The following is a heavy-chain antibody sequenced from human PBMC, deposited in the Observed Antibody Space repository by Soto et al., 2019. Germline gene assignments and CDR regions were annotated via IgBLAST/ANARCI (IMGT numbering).Heavy chain of an antibody. CDR1: GGSINSDY. V-gene: IGHV4-59*01. D-gene: IGHD5-12*01. CDR2: IFYSGYT. CDR3: ARGVATNEFDS. Sequence: PSETLSLTCTVSGGSINSDYWSWIRQPPGKGLEWIGYIFYSGYTKHDPSLKSRVTISVDTSKNQFSLTLSSVTAADTAVYYCARGVATNEFDSWGQGTLVTV. J-gene: IGHJ4*02.